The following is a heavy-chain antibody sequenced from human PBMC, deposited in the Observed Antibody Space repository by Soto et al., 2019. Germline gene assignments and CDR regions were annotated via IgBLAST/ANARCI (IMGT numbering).Heavy chain of an antibody. CDR1: GFTFSDYW. CDR2: INNDGSST. J-gene: IGHJ4*02. CDR3: TRGQSGYSIFDF. D-gene: IGHD5-18*01. Sequence: EVQLVESGGGLVQPGGSLRLSCTASGFTFSDYWRHWVRQAPGKGLVWVSRINNDGSSTVHGDPVKGRFTISRDNAKNTVYLEMHSLRAEDTAVYYCTRGQSGYSIFDFWGQGTLVTVSS. V-gene: IGHV3-74*01.